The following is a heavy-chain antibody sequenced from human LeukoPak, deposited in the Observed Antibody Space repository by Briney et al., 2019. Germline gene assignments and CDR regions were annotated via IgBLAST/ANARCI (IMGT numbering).Heavy chain of an antibody. D-gene: IGHD3-22*01. Sequence: SETLSLTCTVSGGSISSGGYYWSWIRQHPGKGLEWIGYIYYSGSTYYNPSLKSRVTISVDTSKNQFSLKLSSVTAADTAVYYCARYYYDSSGYYPYYYGMDVWGQGTTVTVSS. CDR1: GGSISSGGYY. CDR3: ARYYYDSSGYYPYYYGMDV. V-gene: IGHV4-31*03. J-gene: IGHJ6*02. CDR2: IYYSGST.